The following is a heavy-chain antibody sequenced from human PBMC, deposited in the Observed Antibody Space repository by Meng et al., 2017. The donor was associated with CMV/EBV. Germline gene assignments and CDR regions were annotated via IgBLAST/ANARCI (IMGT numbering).Heavy chain of an antibody. CDR1: GGSISSYY. V-gene: IGHV4-59*01. J-gene: IGHJ6*02. D-gene: IGHD6-19*01. CDR2: IYYSGST. CDR3: ARDAGCYGMDV. Sequence: GSLRLSCTVSGGSISSYYWSWIRQPPGKGLEWIGYIYYSGSTNYNPSLKSRVTISVDTSKNQFSLKLSSVTAADTAVYYCARDAGCYGMDVWGQGTTVTVSS.